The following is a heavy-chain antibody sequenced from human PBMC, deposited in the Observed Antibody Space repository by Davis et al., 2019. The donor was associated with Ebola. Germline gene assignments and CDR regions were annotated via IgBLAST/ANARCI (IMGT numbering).Heavy chain of an antibody. CDR3: ARDLSSNYYYGMDV. D-gene: IGHD6-19*01. V-gene: IGHV4-61*01. J-gene: IGHJ6*02. Sequence: PSETLSLTCTVSGGSVSSGSYYWSWIRQPPGKGLEWIGYIYYSGSTNYNPSLKSRVTISVETSKNQFSLKLSSVTAADTAVYYCARDLSSNYYYGMDVWGQGTTVTVSS. CDR1: GGSVSSGSYY. CDR2: IYYSGST.